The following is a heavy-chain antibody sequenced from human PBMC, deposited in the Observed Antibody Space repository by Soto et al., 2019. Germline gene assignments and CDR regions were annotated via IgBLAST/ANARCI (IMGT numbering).Heavy chain of an antibody. V-gene: IGHV4-59*08. CDR3: ARLGGYYQAFDS. D-gene: IGHD3-22*01. CDR2: IYYTGTT. Sequence: QVQLQESGPGLVKPSETLSLNCSVSGGSLSTYYWGWIRQPPGKGLEWIGYIYYTGTTNYHPSLKSRVXXXVXXSKNQFSLKLSSVTAADTAVYYCARLGGYYQAFDSWGQGTLVTVSS. J-gene: IGHJ4*02. CDR1: GGSLSTYY.